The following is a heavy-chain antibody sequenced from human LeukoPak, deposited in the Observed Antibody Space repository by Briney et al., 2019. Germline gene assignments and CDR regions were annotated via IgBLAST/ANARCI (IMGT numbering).Heavy chain of an antibody. D-gene: IGHD6-19*01. CDR3: VRHVGSGWPGGVY. J-gene: IGHJ4*02. CDR1: GGSFSGYY. CDR2: INHSGST. V-gene: IGHV4-34*01. Sequence: SETLSLTCAVYGGSFSGYYRSWIRQPPGQPPGKGLEWIGEINHSGSTNYNPSLKSRVTISVDTSKNQFSLKLSSVTAADTAVYYCVRHVGSGWPGGVYWGQGRLVTASS.